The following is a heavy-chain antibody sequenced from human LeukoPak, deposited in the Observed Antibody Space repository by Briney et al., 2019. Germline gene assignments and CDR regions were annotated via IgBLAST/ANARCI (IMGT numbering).Heavy chain of an antibody. J-gene: IGHJ2*01. CDR2: IYYSGST. V-gene: IGHV4-39*01. D-gene: IGHD3-22*01. CDR3: ARHQKAYYYDSSGYTSRRNWYFDL. CDR1: GFTFSSYSMN. Sequence: PGGSLRLSCAASGFTFSSYSMNWVRQAPGKGLEWIGSIYYSGSTYYNPSLKSRVTISVDTSKNQFSLKLSSVTAADTAVYYCARHQKAYYYDSSGYTSRRNWYFDLWGRGTLVTVSS.